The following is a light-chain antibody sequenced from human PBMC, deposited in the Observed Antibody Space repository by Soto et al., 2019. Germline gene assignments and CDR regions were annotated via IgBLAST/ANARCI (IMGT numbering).Light chain of an antibody. CDR3: QRDDNSSWT. CDR2: GTS. J-gene: IGKJ1*01. Sequence: EIVMTQSPATLSVSPGERATLSCRASQSVSIYLAWYQQKPGQAPRLLIYGTSSRAAGIPDRFTGSGSGTDFTLTISRLEPEDFVVYYCQRDDNSSWTFGPGTKVDIK. V-gene: IGKV3-20*01. CDR1: QSVSIY.